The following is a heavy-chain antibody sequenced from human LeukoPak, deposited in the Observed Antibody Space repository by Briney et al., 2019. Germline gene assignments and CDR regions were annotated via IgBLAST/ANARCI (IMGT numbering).Heavy chain of an antibody. J-gene: IGHJ4*02. Sequence: PGGSLRLSCAASGFTFSSYAMSWVRQAPGKGLEWVSAISGSGGSTYYADSVKGRFTISRDNSENTLYLQMNSLRAEDTAVYYCAKDLRAYDVKFDYWGQGTLVTVSS. CDR3: AKDLRAYDVKFDY. CDR1: GFTFSSYA. V-gene: IGHV3-23*01. D-gene: IGHD1-1*01. CDR2: ISGSGGST.